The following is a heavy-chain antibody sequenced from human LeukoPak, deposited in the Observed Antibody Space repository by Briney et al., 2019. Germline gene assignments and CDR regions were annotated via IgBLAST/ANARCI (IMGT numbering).Heavy chain of an antibody. CDR2: INPNSGGT. CDR3: ARGSIESGSYYYYFDY. J-gene: IGHJ4*02. CDR1: GYTFTGYY. D-gene: IGHD1-26*01. V-gene: IGHV1-2*04. Sequence: ASVKVSCKASGYTFTGYYMHWVRQAPGQGLEWMGWINPNSGGTNYAQKFQGWVTMTRDTSISTAYMELSRLRSDDAAVYYCARGSIESGSYYYYFDYWGQGTLVTVSS.